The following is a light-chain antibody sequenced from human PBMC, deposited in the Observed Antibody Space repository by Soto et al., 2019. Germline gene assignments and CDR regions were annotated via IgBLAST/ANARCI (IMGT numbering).Light chain of an antibody. Sequence: AIRMTQSPSSLCASIGDTVTITCRASQDIGSVLAWYQQKPGTAPKVLISGASDLHGGVPSRFSGSGSRTDFTLTITHLQSEDFATYYCQHYLNYPITFGQGTRLEI. J-gene: IGKJ5*01. V-gene: IGKV1-8*01. CDR2: GAS. CDR3: QHYLNYPIT. CDR1: QDIGSV.